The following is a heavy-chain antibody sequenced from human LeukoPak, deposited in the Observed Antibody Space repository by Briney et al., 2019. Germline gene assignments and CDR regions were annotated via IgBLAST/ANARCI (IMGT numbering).Heavy chain of an antibody. D-gene: IGHD2/OR15-2a*01. CDR3: ARRDSLSYYYYYMDV. Sequence: EASVKVSCKASGYTFTSYAMNWVRQAPGQGLEWMGWINTNTGNPTYAQGFTGRFVFSLDTSVSTAYLQISSLKAEDTAVYYCARRDSLSYYYYYMDVWGKGTTVTVSS. CDR1: GYTFTSYA. J-gene: IGHJ6*03. CDR2: INTNTGNP. V-gene: IGHV7-4-1*02.